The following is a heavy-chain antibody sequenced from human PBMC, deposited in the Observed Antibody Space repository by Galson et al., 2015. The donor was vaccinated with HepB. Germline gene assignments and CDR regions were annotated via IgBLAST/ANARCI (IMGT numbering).Heavy chain of an antibody. Sequence: SVKVSCKASGYTFTGYYMHWVRQAPGQGLEWMGWINPNSGGTNYAQKFQGRVTMTRDTSISTAYMELSRLRSDDTAVYYCARGCSSTSCYLGGDAFDIWGQGTMVTVSS. V-gene: IGHV1-2*02. CDR3: ARGCSSTSCYLGGDAFDI. CDR2: INPNSGGT. D-gene: IGHD2-2*01. CDR1: GYTFTGYY. J-gene: IGHJ3*02.